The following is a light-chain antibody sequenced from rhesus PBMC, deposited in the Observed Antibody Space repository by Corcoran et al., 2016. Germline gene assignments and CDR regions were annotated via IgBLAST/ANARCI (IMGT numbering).Light chain of an antibody. CDR3: CSSRSGSTFV. CDR1: SSDIGAYNG. V-gene: IGLV2S9*01. J-gene: IGLJ6*01. Sequence: AAQTQPTSVSKSLGQSVTISCTRTSSDIGAYNGVSWYQQHSGTAPRLLIYDVRKRPSGVSDRFSGSKSGNTASLTISGLQAEDGADYYCCSSRSGSTFVFGSGTKLTVL. CDR2: DVR.